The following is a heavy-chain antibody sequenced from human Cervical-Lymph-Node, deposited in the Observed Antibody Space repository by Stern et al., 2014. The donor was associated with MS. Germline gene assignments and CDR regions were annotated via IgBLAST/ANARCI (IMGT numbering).Heavy chain of an antibody. D-gene: IGHD5/OR15-5a*01. J-gene: IGHJ6*02. Sequence: QVQLVQSGAQVKKPGASVKVSCKGSGYTFIRYYIKWVRQAPGQGLEWMGIVNANGGSARYAQNFQGRVTMASDTSTSTVSMELSSLRSEDTAVYYCATLYDSSGNYGMEVWGQGTTVIVSS. CDR3: ATLYDSSGNYGMEV. CDR2: VNANGGSA. V-gene: IGHV1-46*01. CDR1: GYTFIRYY.